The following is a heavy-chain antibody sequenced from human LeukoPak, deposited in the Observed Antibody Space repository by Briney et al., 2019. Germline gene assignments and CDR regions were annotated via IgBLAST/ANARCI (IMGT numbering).Heavy chain of an antibody. CDR1: GYSFNTHW. Sequence: GESLKISCNASGYSFNTHWIGWVRQVPGKGLQWMGIIYPGDSDTKFSPSFEGQVTMSADKSITTAYLQWASLKASDTGIYYCARLGTSDKEFDSWGPGTLVIVSS. J-gene: IGHJ4*02. D-gene: IGHD3-22*01. CDR2: IYPGDSDT. V-gene: IGHV5-51*01. CDR3: ARLGTSDKEFDS.